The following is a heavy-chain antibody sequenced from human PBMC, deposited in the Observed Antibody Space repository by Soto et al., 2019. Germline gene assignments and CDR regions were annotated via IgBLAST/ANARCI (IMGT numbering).Heavy chain of an antibody. CDR1: GGSFSGYY. J-gene: IGHJ5*02. Sequence: QVQLQQWGAGLLKPSETLSLTCAVYGGSFSGYYWSWIRQPPGKGLEWIGEINHSGSTNYNPSLKSRVTISVDTSKNQCSLKLSSVTAADTAVYYWARSEKSSPSTRFDPWGQGTLVTVSS. V-gene: IGHV4-34*01. D-gene: IGHD2-2*01. CDR3: ARSEKSSPSTRFDP. CDR2: INHSGST.